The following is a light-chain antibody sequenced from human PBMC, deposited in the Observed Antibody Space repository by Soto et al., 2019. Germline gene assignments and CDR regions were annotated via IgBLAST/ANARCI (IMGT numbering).Light chain of an antibody. CDR1: SSDVGGYNY. CDR2: DVS. Sequence: QSALTQPASVSGSPGQSITLSCTGTSSDVGGYNYVSWYQQHPGKAPKLMIYDVSNRPSGVSNRFSGSKSGNTASLTISGPQAEDEADYYCSSYTSSSLFVFGTGTRSPS. CDR3: SSYTSSSLFV. J-gene: IGLJ1*01. V-gene: IGLV2-14*01.